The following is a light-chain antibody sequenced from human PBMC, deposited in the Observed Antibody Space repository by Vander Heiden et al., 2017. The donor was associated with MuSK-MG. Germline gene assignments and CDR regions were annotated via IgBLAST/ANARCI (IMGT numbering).Light chain of an antibody. CDR3: QVWESGSNHVV. Sequence: SYVLTQPPSVSVAPGQTARITCGGNNVGSKSVPWYQQKPGQAPVLVVYGDRDRPSGIPERLSGSNCGNTAALTSSRVEAGDEADYYCQVWESGSNHVVFGGGTKLTVL. J-gene: IGLJ2*01. CDR2: GDR. CDR1: NVGSKS. V-gene: IGLV3-21*02.